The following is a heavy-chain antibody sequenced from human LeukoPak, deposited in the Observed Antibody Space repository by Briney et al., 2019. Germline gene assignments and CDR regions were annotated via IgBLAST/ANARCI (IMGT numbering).Heavy chain of an antibody. CDR2: ISGSGEFI. V-gene: IGHV3-21*01. J-gene: IGHJ4*02. Sequence: GGSLRLSCAASGFTFSSYSMNWIRQTPGKGLEWVSSISGSGEFIYYVDSVRGRFTISRDNGKNSLYLQMNSLRPEDTAVYYCARDDSHGYHFFDSWGQGTQVTVSS. D-gene: IGHD3-22*01. CDR1: GFTFSSYS. CDR3: ARDDSHGYHFFDS.